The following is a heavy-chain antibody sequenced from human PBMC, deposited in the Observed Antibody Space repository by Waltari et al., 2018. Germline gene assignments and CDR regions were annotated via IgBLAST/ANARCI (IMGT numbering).Heavy chain of an antibody. Sequence: EAQLWESGGGLVQPGGSLRVSCAASGFTVGGYAMSWVRQAPGKGLEWVSEISGTGSNTYYADSVKGRFTISKDNSKNILYLQMDSLRAEDTAVYYCARDGYNWIAFDVWGQGVLVTVSS. CDR3: ARDGYNWIAFDV. CDR1: GFTVGGYA. D-gene: IGHD5-12*01. V-gene: IGHV3-23*01. J-gene: IGHJ4*02. CDR2: ISGTGSNT.